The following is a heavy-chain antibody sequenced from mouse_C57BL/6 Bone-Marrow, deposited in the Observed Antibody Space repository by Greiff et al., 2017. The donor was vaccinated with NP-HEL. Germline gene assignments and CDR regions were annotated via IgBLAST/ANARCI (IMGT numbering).Heavy chain of an antibody. D-gene: IGHD3-2*02. Sequence: VQLQQSGPVLVKPGASVKMSCKASGYTFTDYYMNWVKQSHGKSLEWIGVINPYNGGTSYNQKFKGKATLTVDKSSSTAYMELNSLTSEDSAVDYCAREEDSSGYFDYWGQGTTLTVSS. J-gene: IGHJ2*01. CDR3: AREEDSSGYFDY. CDR2: INPYNGGT. V-gene: IGHV1-19*01. CDR1: GYTFTDYY.